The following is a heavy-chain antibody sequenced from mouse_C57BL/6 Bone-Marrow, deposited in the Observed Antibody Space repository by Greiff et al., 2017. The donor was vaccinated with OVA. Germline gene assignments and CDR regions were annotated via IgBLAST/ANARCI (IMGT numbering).Heavy chain of an antibody. CDR2: IHPNSGST. Sequence: QVQLQQPGAELVKPGASVKLSCKASGYTFTSYWMHWVKQRPGQGLEWIGMIHPNSGSTNYNEKFKSKATLTVDKSSSTAYMQLSSLTSEDSAVYYCARGGYGFYYGSVYAMDYWGQGTSVTVSS. D-gene: IGHD1-1*01. CDR1: GYTFTSYW. V-gene: IGHV1-64*01. CDR3: ARGGYGFYYGSVYAMDY. J-gene: IGHJ4*01.